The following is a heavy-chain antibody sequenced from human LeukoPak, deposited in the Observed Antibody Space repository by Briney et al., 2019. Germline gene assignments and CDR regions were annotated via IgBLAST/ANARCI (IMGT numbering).Heavy chain of an antibody. J-gene: IGHJ4*02. Sequence: SQTLSLTCAVSGGSISSGGYSWSWIRQPPGKGLEWIGYIYHGGSTYYNPSLKSRVTISVDRSKNQFSLKLSSVTAADTAVYYCARGGMVATSFDYWGQGTLVTVSS. V-gene: IGHV4-30-2*01. D-gene: IGHD5-12*01. CDR3: ARGGMVATSFDY. CDR1: GGSISSGGYS. CDR2: IYHGGST.